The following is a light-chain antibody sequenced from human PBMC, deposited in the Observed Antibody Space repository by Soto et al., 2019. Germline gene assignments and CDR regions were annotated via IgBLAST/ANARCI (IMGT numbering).Light chain of an antibody. Sequence: QSALTQPPSASGSPGQSVTISCTGTSSDVGGYNYVSWYQQCPGKAPKLMIYEVSKRPSGVPDRFSGSKSGNTASLTVSGLQADEEADYFCNSYAGSNIVVFGGGTKLTVL. V-gene: IGLV2-8*01. CDR2: EVS. CDR3: NSYAGSNIVV. J-gene: IGLJ2*01. CDR1: SSDVGGYNY.